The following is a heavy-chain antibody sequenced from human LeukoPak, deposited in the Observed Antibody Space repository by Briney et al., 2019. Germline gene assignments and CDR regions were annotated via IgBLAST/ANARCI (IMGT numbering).Heavy chain of an antibody. CDR3: AKVLFYYDSSGYYDTLDY. Sequence: PGGSLRLSCAASGFTFSSYAMSWVRQAPGKGLEWVSAISGSGGSTYYADSVKGRFTISRDNSKNTLYLQMNSLRAEDTAVYYCAKVLFYYDSSGYYDTLDYWGQGTLVTVSS. D-gene: IGHD3-22*01. J-gene: IGHJ4*02. CDR2: ISGSGGST. V-gene: IGHV3-23*01. CDR1: GFTFSSYA.